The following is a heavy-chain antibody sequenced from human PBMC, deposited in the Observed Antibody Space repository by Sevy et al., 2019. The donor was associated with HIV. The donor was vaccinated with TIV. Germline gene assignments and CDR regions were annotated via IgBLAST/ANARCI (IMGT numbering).Heavy chain of an antibody. V-gene: IGHV1-18*01. CDR3: ASLAAAYWNYYYMDV. D-gene: IGHD6-13*01. J-gene: IGHJ6*03. CDR1: GYTFTSYG. CDR2: ISAYNGNT. Sequence: ASVKVSCKASGYTFTSYGISWVRQAPGQGLEWMGWISAYNGNTNYAQKLQGRVTMTTDTSTSTAYMELRSLRSDDTAVYYCASLAAAYWNYYYMDVWGKGTTVTVSS.